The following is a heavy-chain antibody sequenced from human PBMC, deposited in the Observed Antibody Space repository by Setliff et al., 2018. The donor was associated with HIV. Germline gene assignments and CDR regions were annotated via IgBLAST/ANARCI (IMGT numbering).Heavy chain of an antibody. CDR3: ARVRYCGGDCYPDAFDI. J-gene: IGHJ3*02. D-gene: IGHD2-21*02. Sequence: VKVSCKASGYTFTGYYMHWVRQAPGQGLEWMGWINPNSGGTNYAQKFQGRVTMTRDTSISTVYMELSRLRSDDTAVYYCARVRYCGGDCYPDAFDIWGQGTMVTVSS. CDR2: INPNSGGT. CDR1: GYTFTGYY. V-gene: IGHV1-2*02.